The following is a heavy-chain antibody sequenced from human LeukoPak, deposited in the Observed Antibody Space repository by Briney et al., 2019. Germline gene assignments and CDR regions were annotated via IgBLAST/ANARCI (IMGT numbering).Heavy chain of an antibody. CDR1: GGSISSYY. D-gene: IGHD5-18*01. CDR2: IYTSGST. CDR3: ARDDSGYSYGTFDY. V-gene: IGHV4-4*07. Sequence: PSETLSLTCIVSGGSISSYYWSWIRQPAGKGLEWVGRIYTSGSTNYNPSLKSRVTMSVATSKNQFSLKLSSVTAADTAVYYCARDDSGYSYGTFDYWGQGTLVTVSS. J-gene: IGHJ4*02.